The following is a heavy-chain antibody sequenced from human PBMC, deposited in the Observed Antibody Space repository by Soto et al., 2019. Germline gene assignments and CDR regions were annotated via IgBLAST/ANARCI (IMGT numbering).Heavy chain of an antibody. V-gene: IGHV3-33*01. CDR1: GFTFSSYG. D-gene: IGHD4-17*01. CDR2: IWYDGSNK. CDR3: ARARGDYYGDYFPDY. Sequence: QVQLVESGGGVVQPGRSLRLSCAASGFTFSSYGMHWVRQAPGKGLEWVAVIWYDGSNKYYADSVKGRFTISRDNSKNTLYLQMNSLRAEDTAVYYCARARGDYYGDYFPDYWGQGTLVTVSS. J-gene: IGHJ4*02.